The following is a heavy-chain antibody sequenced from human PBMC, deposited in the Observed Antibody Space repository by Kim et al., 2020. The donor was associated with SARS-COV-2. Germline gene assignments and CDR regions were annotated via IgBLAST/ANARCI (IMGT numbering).Heavy chain of an antibody. V-gene: IGHV4-59*08. Sequence: NPTLKSRVTISVDTSKNQFSLKLSSVTAADTAVYYCARRHSGPFYGMDVWGQGTTVTVSS. D-gene: IGHD1-26*01. CDR3: ARRHSGPFYGMDV. J-gene: IGHJ6*02.